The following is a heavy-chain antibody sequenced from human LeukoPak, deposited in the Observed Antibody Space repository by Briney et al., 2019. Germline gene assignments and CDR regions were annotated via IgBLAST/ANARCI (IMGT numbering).Heavy chain of an antibody. CDR3: ARDGFIGSAGVFDI. Sequence: ASVKVSCKASGYTFNNFGISWVRQAPGQGLEWLGWINAYNGDTNYAQKFQGRVILSTDTSTDTAYMEMRSPRSDDTAVYFCARDGFIGSAGVFDIWGQGTMVTVSS. CDR1: GYTFNNFG. D-gene: IGHD1-26*01. J-gene: IGHJ3*02. CDR2: INAYNGDT. V-gene: IGHV1-18*01.